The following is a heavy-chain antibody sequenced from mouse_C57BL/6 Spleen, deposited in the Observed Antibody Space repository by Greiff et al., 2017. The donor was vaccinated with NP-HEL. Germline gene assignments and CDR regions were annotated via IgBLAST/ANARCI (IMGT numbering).Heavy chain of an antibody. J-gene: IGHJ2*01. CDR3: TRRCVTTVVATDYFDY. CDR2: IDPETGGT. CDR1: GSTFTDYE. D-gene: IGHD1-1*01. Sequence: QVQLQQSGAELVRPGASVTLSCKASGSTFTDYEMHWVKQTPVHGLEWIGAIDPETGGTAYNQKFKGQAILTADKSSSTPYMELHSLTSEDSAVYYCTRRCVTTVVATDYFDYWGQGTTLTVSS. V-gene: IGHV1-15*01.